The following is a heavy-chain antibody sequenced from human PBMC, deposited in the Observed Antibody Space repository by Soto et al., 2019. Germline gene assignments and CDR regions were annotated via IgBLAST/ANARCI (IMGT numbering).Heavy chain of an antibody. J-gene: IGHJ6*02. CDR2: IYPGDSDT. CDR3: ARLGAARPLYYYYGMDV. CDR1: GYSFTSYW. V-gene: IGHV5-51*03. Sequence: PGESLTISCKGSGYSFTSYWIGWVRQMPGKGLEWMGIIYPGDSDTRYSPSFQGQVIISVDKSISTSYLQWSSLKASDTAMYYCARLGAARPLYYYYGMDVWGQGTRVTVSS. D-gene: IGHD6-6*01.